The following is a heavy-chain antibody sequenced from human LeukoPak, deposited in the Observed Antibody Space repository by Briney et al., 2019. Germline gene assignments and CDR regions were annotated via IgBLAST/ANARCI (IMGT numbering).Heavy chain of an antibody. Sequence: PSETLSLTCAVYGGSFSGYYWSWIRQPPGKGLEWIGEINHSGSTNYNPSLKSRVTISVDTSKNQCSLELFSVTAADTALYYCARGLRRLAGYGYYYYYYMDVWAKGTTVSVSS. J-gene: IGHJ6*03. CDR2: INHSGST. CDR3: ARGLRRLAGYGYYYYYYMDV. D-gene: IGHD5-18*01. V-gene: IGHV4-34*01. CDR1: GGSFSGYY.